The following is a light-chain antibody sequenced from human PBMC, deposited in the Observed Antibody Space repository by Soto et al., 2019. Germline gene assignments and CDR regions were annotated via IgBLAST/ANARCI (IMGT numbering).Light chain of an antibody. CDR3: QQFSSYPLT. J-gene: IGKJ4*01. Sequence: TQSPATLSLSPGERATLSCRASQSVSSNLSWSQQTPGQAPRLLIYGASTRATGIPARFSGSGSGTDFTLTISRLESEDFAVYYCQQFSSYPLTFGGGTKVDIK. CDR2: GAS. V-gene: IGKV3-15*01. CDR1: QSVSSN.